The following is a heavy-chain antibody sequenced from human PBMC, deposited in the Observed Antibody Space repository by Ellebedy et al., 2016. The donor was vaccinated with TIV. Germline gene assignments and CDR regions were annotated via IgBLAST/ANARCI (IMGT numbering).Heavy chain of an antibody. CDR3: ARDHVTSRYYTGFED. CDR2: IIPLFGTV. J-gene: IGHJ4*02. CDR1: GGTFSNSP. D-gene: IGHD3-22*01. V-gene: IGHV1-69*13. Sequence: ASVKASCKASGGTFSNSPISWVRQAPGQGLEWMGGIIPLFGTVNYAQKFKGRVTITADESTSTAYMELSSLRSEDTAVYYCARDHVTSRYYTGFEDWGQGTLVTVSS.